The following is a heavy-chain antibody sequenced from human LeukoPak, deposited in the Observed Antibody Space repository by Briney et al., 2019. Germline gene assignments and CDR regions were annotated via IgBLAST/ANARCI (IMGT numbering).Heavy chain of an antibody. CDR3: ASPQEYTPYYYYGMDV. CDR1: GGTVSSYA. D-gene: IGHD1-1*01. J-gene: IGHJ6*04. CDR2: IVPIFGTA. V-gene: IGHV1-69*13. Sequence: ASVKHSCKASGGTVSSYAISWVRQAPGQGLEWLGGIVPIFGTANYAQKFQGRVTITADESTSTAYMELSSLRSEDTAVYYCASPQEYTPYYYYGMDVWGKGTTVTVSS.